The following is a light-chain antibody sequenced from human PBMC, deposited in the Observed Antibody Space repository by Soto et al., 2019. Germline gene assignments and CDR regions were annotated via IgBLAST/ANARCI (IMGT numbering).Light chain of an antibody. CDR3: QQYNNWPLFT. J-gene: IGKJ2*01. CDR2: GAS. Sequence: VMTQSPATLSVSPGERATLSCRASQTIKSNLAWCQQKSGQPPRLLIYGASIRATGIPVRFSGSGSGTEFTLTISSLQSEDSALYYCQQYNNWPLFTFGQGTKLEIK. CDR1: QTIKSN. V-gene: IGKV3-15*01.